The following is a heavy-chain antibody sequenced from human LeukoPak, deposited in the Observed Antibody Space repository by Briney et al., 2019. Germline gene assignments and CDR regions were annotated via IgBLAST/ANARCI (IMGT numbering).Heavy chain of an antibody. V-gene: IGHV4-34*01. CDR3: ARGIAAALDY. CDR1: GGSFSGYY. CDR2: INHSGST. D-gene: IGHD6-13*01. J-gene: IGHJ4*02. Sequence: SETLSLTCAVYGGSFSGYYWSWIRQPPGKGLEWIGEINHSGSTNYNPSLKSRVTISVDTPKNQFSLKLSSVTAADTAVYYCARGIAAALDYWGQGTLVTVSS.